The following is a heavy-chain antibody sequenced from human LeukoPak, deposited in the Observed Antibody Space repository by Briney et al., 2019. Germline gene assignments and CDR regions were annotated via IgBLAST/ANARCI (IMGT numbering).Heavy chain of an antibody. CDR2: ISNDANNE. V-gene: IGHV3-30*18. CDR3: AKDRHPARTDGYYFDF. Sequence: GGSLRLSCAASSFTFRAYGIHWVRQAPGKGLEWVAVISNDANNENYADSVKGRFTISRDNSQNTLYLQMNSLRLEDTAVYYCAKDRHPARTDGYYFDFWGQGTLVTVSS. J-gene: IGHJ4*02. D-gene: IGHD5-24*01. CDR1: SFTFRAYG.